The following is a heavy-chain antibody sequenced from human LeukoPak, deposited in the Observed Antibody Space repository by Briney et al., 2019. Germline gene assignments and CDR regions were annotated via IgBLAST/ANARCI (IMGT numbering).Heavy chain of an antibody. D-gene: IGHD5-24*01. CDR1: GGTFSSYA. CDR3: ARALVEMATIDY. J-gene: IGHJ4*02. CDR2: IIPILGIA. V-gene: IGHV1-69*04. Sequence: GASVKVSCKASGGTFSSYAISWVRQAPGQGLEWMGRIIPILGIANYAQKFQGRVTITADKSTSTAYMELSSLRSEDTAVYYCARALVEMATIDYWGRGTLVTVSS.